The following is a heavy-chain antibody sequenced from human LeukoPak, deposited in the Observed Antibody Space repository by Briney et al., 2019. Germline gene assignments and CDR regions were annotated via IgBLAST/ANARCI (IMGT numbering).Heavy chain of an antibody. J-gene: IGHJ4*02. CDR2: ISSSSIYI. CDR1: GFTFSSDS. CDR3: ARVKGCSSTSCPADY. V-gene: IGHV3-21*01. D-gene: IGHD2-2*01. Sequence: PGGSLRLSCAASGFTFSSDSMNWVRQAPGKGLEWVSSISSSSIYIYYADSVKGRFTISRDNAKNSLHLQMNSPRAEDTAVSYCARVKGCSSTSCPADYWGQGTLVTVSS.